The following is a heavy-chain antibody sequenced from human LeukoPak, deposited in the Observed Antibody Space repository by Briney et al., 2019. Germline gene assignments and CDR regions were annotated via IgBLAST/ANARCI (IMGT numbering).Heavy chain of an antibody. CDR2: IYPGDSDT. V-gene: IGHV5-51*01. J-gene: IGHJ3*02. CDR1: GYSFTSYW. D-gene: IGHD1-26*01. Sequence: GESLKISCKGSGYSFTSYWIGWVRQMPGKGLEWMGIIYPGDSDTRYSPSFQGQVTISADKSISTAYLQWSSLKASDTAMYYCARYQCGSSPRRAFDIWGQGTMVTVSS. CDR3: ARYQCGSSPRRAFDI.